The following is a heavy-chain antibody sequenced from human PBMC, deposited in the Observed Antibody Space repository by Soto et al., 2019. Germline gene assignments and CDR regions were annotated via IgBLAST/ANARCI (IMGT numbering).Heavy chain of an antibody. CDR2: IYWDDDK. V-gene: IGHV2-5*02. Sequence: QITLKESGPTLVKPTQTLTLTCTFSGFSLSTSGVGVGWIRQPPGKALEWLALIYWDDDKRYSPSLKSRLTIXXDXSXXQLVLTMTNMDPVDTATYYCAHADGGLAAADPFDYWGQGTLVTVSS. J-gene: IGHJ4*02. CDR3: AHADGGLAAADPFDY. D-gene: IGHD6-13*01. CDR1: GFSLSTSGVG.